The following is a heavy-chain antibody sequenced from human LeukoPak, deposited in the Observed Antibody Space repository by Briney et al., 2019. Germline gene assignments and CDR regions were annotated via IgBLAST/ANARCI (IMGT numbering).Heavy chain of an antibody. D-gene: IGHD2-15*01. V-gene: IGHV4-61*02. Sequence: SETLSLTCTVSGGSISSGSYYWSWIRQPAGKGLEWIGRIYTSGSTNYNPSLKSRVTISVDTSKNQFSLKLSSVTAADTAVYYCARGRRYCSGGSCYPHFDYWGQGTLVTVSS. CDR1: GGSISSGSYY. CDR2: IYTSGST. J-gene: IGHJ4*02. CDR3: ARGRRYCSGGSCYPHFDY.